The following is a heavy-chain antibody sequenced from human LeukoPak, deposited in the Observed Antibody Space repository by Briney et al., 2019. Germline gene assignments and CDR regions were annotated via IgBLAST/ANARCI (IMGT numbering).Heavy chain of an antibody. D-gene: IGHD3-16*01. CDR1: GFTFSSYA. CDR3: AKPGHVDYDYVWRPYYYYYYYMDV. J-gene: IGHJ6*03. V-gene: IGHV3-23*01. Sequence: GGSLRLSCAASGFTFSSYAMSWVRQAPGKGLEWVSAISGSGGSTYYADSVKGRFTISRDNSKNTLYLQMNSLRAEDTAVYYCAKPGHVDYDYVWRPYYYYYYYMDVWGKGTTVTVSS. CDR2: ISGSGGST.